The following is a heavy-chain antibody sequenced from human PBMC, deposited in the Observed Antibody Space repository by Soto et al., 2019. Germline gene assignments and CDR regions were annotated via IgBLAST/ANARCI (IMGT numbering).Heavy chain of an antibody. Sequence: SVKVSCKASGYTFVGYYMHWVRQAPGQGLEWMGWINPNSGGTNYAQKFQDWVTLTRDTSITTAYMELSGLKSADTAVYYCASGSVPAAISRSGYEDDYGTDGWGK. CDR3: ASGSVPAAISRSGYEDDYGTDG. CDR2: INPNSGGT. CDR1: GYTFVGYY. V-gene: IGHV1-2*04. J-gene: IGHJ6*04. D-gene: IGHD2-2*02.